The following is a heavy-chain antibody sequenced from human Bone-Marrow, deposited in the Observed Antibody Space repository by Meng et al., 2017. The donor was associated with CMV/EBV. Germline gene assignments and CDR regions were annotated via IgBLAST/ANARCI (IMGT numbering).Heavy chain of an antibody. CDR2: IYYSVST. Sequence: SETLSLTCPVSGAFISSSRYYWGWIRQPPGKGLEWIGSIYYSVSTYYNPSLKSRVTISVDTSKNQFTLKLSTVTAADTAVYHGARDLRLVIVVVSAALNWFDPWGQGTLVTVSS. D-gene: IGHD2-2*03. V-gene: IGHV4-39*06. CDR1: GAFISSSRYY. J-gene: IGHJ5*02. CDR3: ARDLRLVIVVVSAALNWFDP.